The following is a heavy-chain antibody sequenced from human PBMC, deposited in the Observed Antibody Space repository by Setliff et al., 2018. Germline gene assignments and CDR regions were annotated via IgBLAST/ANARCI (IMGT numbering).Heavy chain of an antibody. Sequence: GASVKVSCKVSGYTLTELSMHWVRQAHGKGLEWMGGFDPEDGETIYAQKFQGRVTMTEDTSTDTAYMELSSLRSEDTAVYYCARLYYNFWSGYFWEHAQFDPWGQGTLVTVSS. D-gene: IGHD3-3*01. V-gene: IGHV1-24*01. CDR1: GYTLTELS. CDR3: ARLYYNFWSGYFWEHAQFDP. CDR2: FDPEDGET. J-gene: IGHJ5*02.